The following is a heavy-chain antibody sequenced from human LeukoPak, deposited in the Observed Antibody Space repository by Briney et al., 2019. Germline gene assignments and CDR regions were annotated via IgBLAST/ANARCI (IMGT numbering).Heavy chain of an antibody. D-gene: IGHD3-22*01. Sequence: PSETLSLTCAVYGGSFSGYYWSWIRQPPGKGLEWIGEINHSGSTNYNPSLKSRVTISVDTSKNQFSLKLSSVTAADTAVYYCARGHYDSSGYYRSAGWYFDLWGRGTLVTVSS. V-gene: IGHV4-34*01. CDR1: GGSFSGYY. CDR2: INHSGST. CDR3: ARGHYDSSGYYRSAGWYFDL. J-gene: IGHJ2*01.